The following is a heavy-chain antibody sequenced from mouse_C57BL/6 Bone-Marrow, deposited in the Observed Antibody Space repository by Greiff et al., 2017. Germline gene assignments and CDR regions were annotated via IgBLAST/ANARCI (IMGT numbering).Heavy chain of an antibody. CDR1: GYTFTSYW. CDR2: IHPSVIDT. J-gene: IGHJ4*01. V-gene: IGHV1-74*01. CDR3: TIRGSGAMDC. Sequence: VQLQQPGAELVKPGASVKVSCKASGYTFTSYWMPWVKQRPGQGLEWIGRIHPSVIDTNYNQKFKGKATLTEDKSSSTAYMQLSSMASEDSADYYCTIRGSGAMDCWGTGTSVTVSS. D-gene: IGHD3-2*02.